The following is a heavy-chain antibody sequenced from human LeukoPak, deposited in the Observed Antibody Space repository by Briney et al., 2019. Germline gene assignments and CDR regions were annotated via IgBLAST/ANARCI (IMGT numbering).Heavy chain of an antibody. D-gene: IGHD3-10*01. CDR3: ARRPRGVIIKTWFDS. J-gene: IGHJ5*01. CDR1: DGSFSGYY. Sequence: SETLSLTCAVYDGSFSGYYCSWIRQPPGKGLQWIGEINHSGGVNYNPSLKSRVTILLDTSKNQFSLNLSSVTAADTAVYYCARRPRGVIIKTWFDSWGQGTLVTVSS. V-gene: IGHV4-34*01. CDR2: INHSGGV.